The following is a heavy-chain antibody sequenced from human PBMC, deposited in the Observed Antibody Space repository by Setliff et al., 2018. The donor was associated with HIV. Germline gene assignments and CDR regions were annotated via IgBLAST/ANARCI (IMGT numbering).Heavy chain of an antibody. J-gene: IGHJ4*02. CDR1: GYTFIGHY. CDR2: INPNSGDT. D-gene: IGHD3-9*01. CDR3: VRGDDVLTGYFRPYFFDY. Sequence: GASVKVSCKASGYTFIGHYIHWVRQAPGQGLEWMGWINPNSGDTKYAQKFQDRVSLTRDTSLSTAYMELSSLTSDDTAVYYCVRGDDVLTGYFRPYFFDYWGQGTLVTVSS. V-gene: IGHV1-2*02.